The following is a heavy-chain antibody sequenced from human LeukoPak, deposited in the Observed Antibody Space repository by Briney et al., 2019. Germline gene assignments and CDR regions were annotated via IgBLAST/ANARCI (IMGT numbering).Heavy chain of an antibody. D-gene: IGHD2-2*01. Sequence: GSLRLSCAASGFTFSSYAMSWVRQAPGKGLEWVSAISGSGGSTYYADSVKGRFTISRDNSKNTLYLQMNSLRAEDTAVYYCAKFEDIVVVPAAIAFDIWGQGTMVTVSS. CDR1: GFTFSSYA. J-gene: IGHJ3*02. CDR3: AKFEDIVVVPAAIAFDI. V-gene: IGHV3-23*01. CDR2: ISGSGGST.